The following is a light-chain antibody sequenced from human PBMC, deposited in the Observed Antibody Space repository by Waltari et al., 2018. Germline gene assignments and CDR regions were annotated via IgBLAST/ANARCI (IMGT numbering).Light chain of an antibody. CDR3: QLRIKWPPEIT. CDR2: DTS. Sequence: EIVLTQSPVTLSLSPGERATLSCRASQSVDSYLAWYQQKRGQPPRLLLYDTSNRATGIPARFSGSGSGTDFTLTISSLEPDDFAVYFCQLRIKWPPEITFGQGTRLEIK. V-gene: IGKV3-11*01. J-gene: IGKJ5*01. CDR1: QSVDSY.